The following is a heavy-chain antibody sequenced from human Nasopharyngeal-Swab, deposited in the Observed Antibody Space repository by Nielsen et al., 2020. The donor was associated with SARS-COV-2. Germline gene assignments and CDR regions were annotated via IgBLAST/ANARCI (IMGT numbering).Heavy chain of an antibody. J-gene: IGHJ6*02. V-gene: IGHV3-30-3*01. Sequence: GESLKISCAASGFTFSSYAMHWVRQAPGKGLEWVAVISYDGSNKYYADSVKGRFTISRDNYKNTLYLQMNSLRAEDTAVYYCARDPMITFGGVIVADYYYYGMDVWGQGTTVTVSS. CDR1: GFTFSSYA. CDR2: ISYDGSNK. D-gene: IGHD3-16*02. CDR3: ARDPMITFGGVIVADYYYYGMDV.